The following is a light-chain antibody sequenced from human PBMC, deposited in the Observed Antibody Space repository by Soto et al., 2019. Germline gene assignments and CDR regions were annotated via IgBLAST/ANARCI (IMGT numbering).Light chain of an antibody. CDR2: GAS. J-gene: IGKJ4*02. V-gene: IGKV3-20*01. CDR3: WQYGSSPLT. CDR1: QSVSSSY. Sequence: EIVVTQSPGTLSLSPGERATLSCRASQSVSSSYLAWYQQKPGQAPRLLIYGASSRANGIPDRFSDSGSGTDFTLTITRLAPEDYAVYSSWQYGSSPLTFGGGTKMEIK.